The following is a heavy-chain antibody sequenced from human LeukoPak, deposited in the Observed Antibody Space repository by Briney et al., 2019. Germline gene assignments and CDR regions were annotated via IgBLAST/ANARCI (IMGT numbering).Heavy chain of an antibody. J-gene: IGHJ2*01. D-gene: IGHD4-17*01. CDR2: SIPGDSVA. CDR1: RQSINTYY. Sequence: GDSPKISCKGSRQSINTYYVACVGQIQAKGLGWMGTSIPGDSVARFSPSFQGQVTVSAEKSLNTAHLQWSSLKASDSAMYYCARPANGTVSGLWYFDLWGRGTLVTVSS. CDR3: ARPANGTVSGLWYFDL. V-gene: IGHV5-51*01.